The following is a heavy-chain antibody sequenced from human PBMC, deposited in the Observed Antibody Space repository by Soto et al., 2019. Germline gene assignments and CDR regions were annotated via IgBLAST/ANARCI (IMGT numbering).Heavy chain of an antibody. Sequence: PVGSLRLSCAASGFTFTSNAMSWVRQGPGKGLEWVSGVSSSGDRTYYTDSVKGRFTIARDNSKNTLYLQMDSLRAEDTATYYCAKGHYNWNLPGWFDPWGQGTLVTVSS. J-gene: IGHJ5*02. CDR3: AKGHYNWNLPGWFDP. V-gene: IGHV3-23*01. D-gene: IGHD1-20*01. CDR1: GFTFTSNA. CDR2: VSSSGDRT.